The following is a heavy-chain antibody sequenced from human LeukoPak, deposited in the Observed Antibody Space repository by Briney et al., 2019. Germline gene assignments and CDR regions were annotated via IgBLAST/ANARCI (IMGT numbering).Heavy chain of an antibody. CDR3: AKGRYCSSTSCYTLDY. V-gene: IGHV3-30*18. CDR1: GFTFSSYG. J-gene: IGHJ4*02. Sequence: GGSLRLSCAASGFTFSSYGMHWVRQAPGKGLEWVAVISYDGSNKYYADSVKDRFTISRDNSKNTLYLQMNSLRAEDTAVYYCAKGRYCSSTSCYTLDYWGQGTLVTVSS. D-gene: IGHD2-2*02. CDR2: ISYDGSNK.